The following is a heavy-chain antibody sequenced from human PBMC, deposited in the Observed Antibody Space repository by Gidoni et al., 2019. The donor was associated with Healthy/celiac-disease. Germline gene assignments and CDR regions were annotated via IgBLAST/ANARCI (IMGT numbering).Heavy chain of an antibody. V-gene: IGHV3-23*01. D-gene: IGHD3-22*01. Sequence: EVQLLESGGGLVQPGGSLRLSCAASGFPFSSYARSWVRQAPGKGLEWVSAISGSGGRTYYADSVKGRFTISRDNSRNTLYLQMNSLRAEDTAVYYCAETYYYDSSGYYFDYWGQGTLVTVSS. CDR3: AETYYYDSSGYYFDY. J-gene: IGHJ4*02. CDR1: GFPFSSYA. CDR2: ISGSGGRT.